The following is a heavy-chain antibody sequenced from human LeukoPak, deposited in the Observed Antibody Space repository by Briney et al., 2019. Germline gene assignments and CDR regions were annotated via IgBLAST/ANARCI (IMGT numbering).Heavy chain of an antibody. CDR3: ARDAFLYVSFYDY. D-gene: IGHD2-8*01. J-gene: IGHJ4*02. CDR2: IYHSGRT. Sequence: SETLSLTCTVSGYSISSGYYWGWIRQPPGKGLEWIGSIYHSGRTFYNPSLKSRVTISVDTSKNQFSLKLTSVTAADTAVYYCARDAFLYVSFYDYWGQGTLVTVSS. V-gene: IGHV4-38-2*02. CDR1: GYSISSGYY.